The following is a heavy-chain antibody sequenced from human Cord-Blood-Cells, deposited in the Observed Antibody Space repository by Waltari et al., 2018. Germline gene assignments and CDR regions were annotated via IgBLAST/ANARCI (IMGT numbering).Heavy chain of an antibody. V-gene: IGHV4-38-2*01. Sequence: QVQLQESGPGLVKPSETLSLTCAVSGYSISSGYYWGWIRQPPGKGLEWIGSIHHRGSTDYNPSLKSRVTISVDTSKNQFSLKLSSVTAADTAVYYCASERGYYGSGSYDAFDIWGQGTMVTVSS. J-gene: IGHJ3*02. CDR3: ASERGYYGSGSYDAFDI. CDR1: GYSISSGYY. CDR2: IHHRGST. D-gene: IGHD3-10*01.